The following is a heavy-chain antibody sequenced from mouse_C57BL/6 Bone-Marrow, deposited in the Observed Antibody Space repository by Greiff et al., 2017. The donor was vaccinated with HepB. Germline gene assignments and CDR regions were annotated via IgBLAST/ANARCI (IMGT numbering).Heavy chain of an antibody. D-gene: IGHD1-1*01. CDR2: IYPGNSDT. CDR3: TRGSHYYYGSSYDYYAMDY. V-gene: IGHV1-5*01. CDR1: GYTFTSYW. J-gene: IGHJ4*01. Sequence: VQLQQSGTVLARPGASVKMSCKTSGYTFTSYWMHWVKQRPGQGLEWIGAIYPGNSDTSYNQKFKGKAKLTAVTSASPAYMELSSLTNEDSAVYYCTRGSHYYYGSSYDYYAMDYWGQGTSVTVSS.